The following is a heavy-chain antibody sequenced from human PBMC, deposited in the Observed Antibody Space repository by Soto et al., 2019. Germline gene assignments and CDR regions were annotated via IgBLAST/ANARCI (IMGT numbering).Heavy chain of an antibody. Sequence: GGSLRLSCAASGFTFSSYSMNWVRQAPGKGLEWVSSISSSSSYIYYADSVKGRFTISRDNARNSLYLQMNSLRAEDTAVYYCARGVAARWFWFDPWGQGTLVTVSS. D-gene: IGHD6-6*01. J-gene: IGHJ5*02. CDR3: ARGVAARWFWFDP. V-gene: IGHV3-21*01. CDR1: GFTFSSYS. CDR2: ISSSSSYI.